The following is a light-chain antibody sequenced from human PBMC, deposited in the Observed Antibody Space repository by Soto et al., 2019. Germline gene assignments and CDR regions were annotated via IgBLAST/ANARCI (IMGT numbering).Light chain of an antibody. CDR3: QQYDTLPPT. CDR1: QAIRNY. CDR2: GGS. J-gene: IGKJ4*01. Sequence: DIQMTQSPSSLSASVGDRVTITCQASQAIRNYLNWYQQRPGTAPKLLIYGGSTLETGVPSRFSVRGSAADFTLTISSLQPEDIATYYCQQYDTLPPTFGGGTKVEIK. V-gene: IGKV1-33*01.